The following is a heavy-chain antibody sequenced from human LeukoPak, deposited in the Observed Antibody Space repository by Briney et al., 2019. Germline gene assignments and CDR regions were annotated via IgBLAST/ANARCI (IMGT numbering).Heavy chain of an antibody. CDR2: INHSGRT. V-gene: IGHV4-34*01. D-gene: IGHD3-10*01. CDR3: ARTGEFVGYFDL. CDR1: GGSFSTDY. Sequence: WETLSLTCVVYGGSFSTDYWSWVRQPPGKELEWIGEINHSGRTNYNPSLKSRVTISVDTSKNQFALKLTSVTAADPAVYYCARTGEFVGYFDLWGRGTLVTVSS. J-gene: IGHJ2*01.